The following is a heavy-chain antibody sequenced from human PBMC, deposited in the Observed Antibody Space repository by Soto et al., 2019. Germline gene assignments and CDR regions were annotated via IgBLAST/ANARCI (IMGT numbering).Heavy chain of an antibody. CDR3: AKDQSSGWYVVFDY. CDR1: GFTFSIYA. Sequence: GSLRLSCAASGFTFSIYAMSWVRQAPGKGLEWVSAISGSGGSTYYADSVKGRFTISRDNSKNTLYLQMSSLRAEDTAVYYCAKDQSSGWYVVFDYWGQGTLVTVSS. CDR2: ISGSGGST. V-gene: IGHV3-23*01. D-gene: IGHD6-19*01. J-gene: IGHJ4*02.